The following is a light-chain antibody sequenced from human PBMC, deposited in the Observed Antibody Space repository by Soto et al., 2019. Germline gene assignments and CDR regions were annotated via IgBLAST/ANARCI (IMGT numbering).Light chain of an antibody. V-gene: IGKV1-33*01. Sequence: DIHLTQSPSSLSASVGDRVTITCQANEDTNNFLNWYQHKPGRAPKLLIYDASNLEIGVPPRFSGAGSGTHFTLTITSLQTEDFATYFCQQYGHLYTFGQGTKLEI. CDR1: EDTNNF. J-gene: IGKJ2*01. CDR3: QQYGHLYT. CDR2: DAS.